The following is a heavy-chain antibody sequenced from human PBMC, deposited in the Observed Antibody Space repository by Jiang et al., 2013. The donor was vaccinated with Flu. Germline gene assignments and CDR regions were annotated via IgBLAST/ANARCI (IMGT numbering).Heavy chain of an antibody. CDR3: ARDHPTGGYDFYFYYGMDV. D-gene: IGHD6-25*01. Sequence: GAEVKKPGASVKVSCKASGYTFASYGISWVRQAPGQGLEWMGWISAYNGNTNYGQNLQGRATMSTDTSTSTAYMELRSLRSDDTAVYYCARDHPTGGYDFYFYYGMDVWGQGTTVTVTS. J-gene: IGHJ6*02. CDR1: GYTFASYG. CDR2: ISAYNGNT. V-gene: IGHV1-18*01.